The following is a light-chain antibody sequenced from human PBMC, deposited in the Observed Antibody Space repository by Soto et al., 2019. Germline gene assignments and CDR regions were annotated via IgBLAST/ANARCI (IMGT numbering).Light chain of an antibody. CDR1: SSDVGGYND. Sequence: QSVLTQPPSASGSPGQSVAISCTGTSSDVGGYNDVSWYQQHPGKAPKLMIYEVTERPSGVPDRFSGSKSGNTASLTVSGLQADDEADYYCSSKAGSNNLWVVFGGGTKLTVL. V-gene: IGLV2-8*01. CDR3: SSKAGSNNLWVV. J-gene: IGLJ2*01. CDR2: EVT.